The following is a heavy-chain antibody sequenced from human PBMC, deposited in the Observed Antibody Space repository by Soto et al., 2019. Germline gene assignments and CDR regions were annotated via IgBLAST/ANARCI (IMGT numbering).Heavy chain of an antibody. D-gene: IGHD6-6*01. CDR1: GGPISSYY. J-gene: IGHJ5*02. Sequence: PSETLSLTCTVSGGPISSYYWSWIRQPPGKGLEWIGYIYYSGSTNYNPSLKSRVTISVDTSKNQFSLKLSSVTAADTAVYYCARAGSSSSGGCFDPWGQGTLVTVSS. CDR3: ARAGSSSSGGCFDP. CDR2: IYYSGST. V-gene: IGHV4-59*01.